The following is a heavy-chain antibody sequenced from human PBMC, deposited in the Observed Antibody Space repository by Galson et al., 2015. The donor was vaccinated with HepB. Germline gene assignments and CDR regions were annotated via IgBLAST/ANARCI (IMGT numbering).Heavy chain of an antibody. V-gene: IGHV1-46*01. D-gene: IGHD2-2*02. J-gene: IGHJ6*02. Sequence: SVKVSCKASGYTFSRHYIHWVRQAPGQGLEWMGIVDPSAGSASYVQKFQGRITMTRTTSTSTVYVDLSGLESEDTAVYFCARNILPIPTAVPSDKKEYYYYGMDVWGQGTTVTVSS. CDR1: GYTFSRHY. CDR3: ARNILPIPTAVPSDKKEYYYYGMDV. CDR2: VDPSAGSA.